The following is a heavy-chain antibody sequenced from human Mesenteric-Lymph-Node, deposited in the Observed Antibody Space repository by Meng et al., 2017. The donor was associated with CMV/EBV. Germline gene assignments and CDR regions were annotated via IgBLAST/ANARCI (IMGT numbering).Heavy chain of an antibody. CDR2: INHSGST. V-gene: IGHV4-34*01. Sequence: ESLKISCAVYGGSFSGYYWSWIRQPPGKGLEWIGEINHSGSTNYNPSLKSRVTISVDTSKNQFSLKMSSVTAADTAVYYCARREEYYYDTSGVSYFDYWGQGTLVTVSS. CDR1: GGSFSGYY. J-gene: IGHJ4*02. D-gene: IGHD3-22*01. CDR3: ARREEYYYDTSGVSYFDY.